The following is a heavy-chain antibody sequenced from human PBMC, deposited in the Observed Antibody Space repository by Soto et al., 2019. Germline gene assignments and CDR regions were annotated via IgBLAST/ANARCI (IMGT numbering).Heavy chain of an antibody. J-gene: IGHJ6*02. CDR3: ATSHMVRGVITLGYYYYGMDV. Sequence: ASVKVFCKVSGYTLTELSMHWVRQAPGKGLEWMGGFDPEDGETIYAQKFQGRVTMTEDTSTDTAYMELSSLRSEDTAVYYCATSHMVRGVITLGYYYYGMDVWGQGTTVTVSS. V-gene: IGHV1-24*01. CDR1: GYTLTELS. D-gene: IGHD3-10*01. CDR2: FDPEDGET.